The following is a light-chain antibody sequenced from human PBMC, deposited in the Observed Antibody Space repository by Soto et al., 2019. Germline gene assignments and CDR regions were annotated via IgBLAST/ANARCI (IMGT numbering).Light chain of an antibody. V-gene: IGKV3-20*01. CDR3: QQYGSPPQT. CDR1: QSVSSSY. Sequence: EIVLTQSPGTLSLSPGERATLSCRASQSVSSSYLAWYQQKPGQAPRLLISSTSSRATGIPDRFSGSGSGTDFTLTISRLEPEDFAVYYCQQYGSPPQTFGQGTKVDIK. CDR2: STS. J-gene: IGKJ1*01.